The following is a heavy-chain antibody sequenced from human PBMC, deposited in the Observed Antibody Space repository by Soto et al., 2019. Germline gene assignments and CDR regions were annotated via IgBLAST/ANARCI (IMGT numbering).Heavy chain of an antibody. CDR2: IIPIFGTA. CDR3: AREVDFWSGYYDY. D-gene: IGHD3-3*01. V-gene: IGHV1-69*01. CDR1: GGTFSSYA. Sequence: QVQLVQSGAEVKKPGSSVKVSCKASGGTFSSYAISWVRQAPGQGLEWMGGIIPIFGTANYAQKFQGRVTITADGSTSTGYMEVSRLRSEDTAVYYCAREVDFWSGYYDYWGQGTLVTVSS. J-gene: IGHJ4*02.